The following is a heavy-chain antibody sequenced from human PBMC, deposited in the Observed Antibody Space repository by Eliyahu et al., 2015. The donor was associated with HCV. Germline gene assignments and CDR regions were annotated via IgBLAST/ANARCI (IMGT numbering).Heavy chain of an antibody. CDR1: GFTFSNSA. CDR2: IVVGSGNT. D-gene: IGHD4-17*01. J-gene: IGHJ4*02. Sequence: QMQLVQSGPEVKKPGTSVKVSCKASGFTFSNSAVQWVRQTRGQRLEWIGWIVVGSGNTKYAQKFQERVTITRDMSTSTAYMQLSSLRSEDTAVYYCAADTLDNGEWGQGTLVTVSS. CDR3: AADTLDNGE. V-gene: IGHV1-58*01.